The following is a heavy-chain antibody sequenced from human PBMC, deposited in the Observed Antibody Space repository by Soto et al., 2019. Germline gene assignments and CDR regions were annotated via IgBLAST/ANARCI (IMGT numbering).Heavy chain of an antibody. CDR3: ASVQYCSSTSCYGSFDY. CDR1: GYTFTSYG. CDR2: ISAYNGNT. V-gene: IGHV1-18*01. Sequence: GASVKVSCKASGYTFTSYGISWVRQAPGQGLEWMGWISAYNGNTNYAQKLQGRVTMTTDTSTSTAYMELRSLRSDDTAVYYCASVQYCSSTSCYGSFDYWGQGTLVTVSS. J-gene: IGHJ4*02. D-gene: IGHD2-2*01.